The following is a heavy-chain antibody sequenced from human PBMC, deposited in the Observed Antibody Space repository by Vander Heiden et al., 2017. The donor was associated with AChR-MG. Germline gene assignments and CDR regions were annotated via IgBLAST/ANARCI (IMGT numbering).Heavy chain of an antibody. CDR2: ISGSGGST. V-gene: IGHV3-23*01. Sequence: EVQLLESGGGLVQPGGSLRLSCAASGFTFSSYAMSWVRRAPGKGLEWVSGISGSGGSTSHADSVKGRFTISRDNSKNTLYLQMNSLRAEDTAVYYCAKTPVVNYLYWYFDLWGRGTLVTVSS. J-gene: IGHJ2*01. CDR1: GFTFSSYA. CDR3: AKTPVVNYLYWYFDL. D-gene: IGHD2-15*01.